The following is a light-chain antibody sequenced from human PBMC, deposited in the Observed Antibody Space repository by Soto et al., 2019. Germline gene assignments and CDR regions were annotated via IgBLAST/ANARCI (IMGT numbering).Light chain of an antibody. CDR3: LLSYNGARGV. J-gene: IGLJ1*01. V-gene: IGLV7-46*01. CDR2: DTD. Sequence: QAVVTQEPSLTVSPGGTVTLTCGSNTGAVTSGHYPYWFQQKPGQAPRTLIFDTDNKHSWTPARFSGLLLGGKAALILSGAQPEDEAEYYCLLSYNGARGVFGPGTKLTVL. CDR1: TGAVTSGHY.